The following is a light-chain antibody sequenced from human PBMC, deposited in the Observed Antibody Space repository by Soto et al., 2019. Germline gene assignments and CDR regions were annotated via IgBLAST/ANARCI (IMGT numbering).Light chain of an antibody. J-gene: IGLJ1*01. CDR3: SSYTSSSTLYV. CDR1: SSDVGGYNY. V-gene: IGLV2-14*01. Sequence: QSALTQPASVSGSPGQSITISFTVTSSDVGGYNYVSWYQQHPGKAPKLMIYDVSNRPSGVSNRFSGSKSGNTASLTISGLQAEDEADYYCSSYTSSSTLYVFGTGTKLTVL. CDR2: DVS.